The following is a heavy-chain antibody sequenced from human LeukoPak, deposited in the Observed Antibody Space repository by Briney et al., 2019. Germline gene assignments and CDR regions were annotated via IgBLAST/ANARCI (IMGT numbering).Heavy chain of an antibody. CDR2: VNRDGSET. D-gene: IGHD2/OR15-2a*01. V-gene: IGHV3-7*01. CDR1: GFALSSHW. CDR3: VSFYETY. Sequence: GGSLRLSCAASGFALSSHWMTWVRQVPGRGPEWVANVNRDGSETYYLDSVKGRFTISKDNAKNTVYLQMNSLRAEDTAVYYCVSFYETYWGRGTLVTVSS. J-gene: IGHJ4*02.